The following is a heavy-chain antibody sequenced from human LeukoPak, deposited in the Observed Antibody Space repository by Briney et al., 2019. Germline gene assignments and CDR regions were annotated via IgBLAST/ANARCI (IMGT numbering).Heavy chain of an antibody. CDR2: VNRDGSET. D-gene: IGHD2/OR15-2a*01. V-gene: IGHV3-7*01. CDR1: GFALSSHW. CDR3: VSFYETY. Sequence: GGSLRLSCAASGFALSSHWMTWVRQVPGRGPEWVANVNRDGSETYYLDSVKGRFTISKDNAKNTVYLQMNSLRAEDTAVYYCVSFYETYWGRGTLVTVSS. J-gene: IGHJ4*02.